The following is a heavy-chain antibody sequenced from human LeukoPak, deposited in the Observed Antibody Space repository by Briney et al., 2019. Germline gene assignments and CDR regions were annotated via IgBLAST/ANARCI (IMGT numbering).Heavy chain of an antibody. CDR1: GGSISNYY. CDR3: ARDHDILTGEFDY. V-gene: IGHV4-59*01. CDR2: RYYTGSA. Sequence: SETLSLTCTVSGGSISNYYCSWIRQAPGKGLEWIGSRYYTGSASYSSSLRSRATISLGTSKNQFSLKLTSATAADTAVYYCARDHDILTGEFDYWGQGTLVTVSS. D-gene: IGHD3-9*01. J-gene: IGHJ4*02.